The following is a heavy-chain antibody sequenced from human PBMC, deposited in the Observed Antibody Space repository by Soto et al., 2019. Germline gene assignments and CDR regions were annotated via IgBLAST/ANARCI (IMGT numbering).Heavy chain of an antibody. CDR3: VKRDVNRFDYDY. D-gene: IGHD3-16*01. CDR2: ISSSGGDR. CDR1: GFTFSSYA. Sequence: PGGSLRLSCSASGFTFSSYAMHWVRQAPEKGLEYVSSISSSGGDRHYADSVKGRFTISRDNPKNTLYLLMSSLRTEDTAMYYCVKRDVNRFDYDYWGQGTLVTVSS. J-gene: IGHJ4*02. V-gene: IGHV3-64D*08.